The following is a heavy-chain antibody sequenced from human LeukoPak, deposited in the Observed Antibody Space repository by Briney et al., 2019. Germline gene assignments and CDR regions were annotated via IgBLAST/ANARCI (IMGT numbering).Heavy chain of an antibody. J-gene: IGHJ4*02. CDR3: ARDRGSFTFDY. CDR2: ISSSSSYI. D-gene: IGHD1-26*01. V-gene: IGHV3-21*01. Sequence: PGGSLRLSCAVSGFTFSRYSMNWVRQAPGKGLEWVSSISSSSSYIYYADSVKGRFTISRDNAKNSLYLQMNILRAEDTAVYYCARDRGSFTFDYWGQGTLVTVSS. CDR1: GFTFSRYS.